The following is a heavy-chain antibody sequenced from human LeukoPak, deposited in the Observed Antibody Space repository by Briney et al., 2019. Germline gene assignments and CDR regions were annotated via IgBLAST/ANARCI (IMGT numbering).Heavy chain of an antibody. V-gene: IGHV4-34*01. Sequence: SETLSLTCAVSGGSFSGYYWSWIRQPPGKGLEWIGEINHSGSTNSNPSLKSRVTISVDTSKNQFSLKLNSVTAADTAVYFCARGGSSSSSPFYYYYYMDVWAKGTTVTVSS. CDR2: INHSGST. J-gene: IGHJ6*03. CDR1: GGSFSGYY. CDR3: ARGGSSSSSPFYYYYYMDV. D-gene: IGHD6-6*01.